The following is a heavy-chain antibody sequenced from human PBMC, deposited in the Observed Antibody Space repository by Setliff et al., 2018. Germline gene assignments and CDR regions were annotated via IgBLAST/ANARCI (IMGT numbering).Heavy chain of an antibody. D-gene: IGHD5-12*01. Sequence: SETLSLTCAVYGDSLSGYYWSWIRQSPKKGLEWIGYVYYSGTAYYNPSLKSRVTVIVDTSKNQFSLRLSSVTAADTAVYYCARGGTFRYFDYWGQGTPVTVSS. CDR1: GDSLSGYY. J-gene: IGHJ4*02. CDR3: ARGGTFRYFDY. CDR2: VYYSGTA. V-gene: IGHV4-59*01.